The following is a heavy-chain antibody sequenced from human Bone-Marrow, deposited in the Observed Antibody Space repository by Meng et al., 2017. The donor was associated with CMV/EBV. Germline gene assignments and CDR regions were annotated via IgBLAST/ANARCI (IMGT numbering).Heavy chain of an antibody. J-gene: IGHJ4*02. D-gene: IGHD5-18*01. CDR1: GFTFSSYA. Sequence: GGSLRLSCAASGFTFSSYAMHWVRQAPGKGLEWVAVISYDGSNKYYADSVKGRFTISRDNSKNTLYLQMNSLRAEDTAVYYCARKSSGYSYDHWGQGTLVTVSS. V-gene: IGHV3-30*04. CDR3: ARKSSGYSYDH. CDR2: ISYDGSNK.